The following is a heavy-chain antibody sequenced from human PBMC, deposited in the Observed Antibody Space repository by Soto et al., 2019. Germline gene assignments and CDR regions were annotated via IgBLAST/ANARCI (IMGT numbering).Heavy chain of an antibody. CDR1: GGTFSSYA. Sequence: QVQLVQSGAEVKKPGSSVKVSCKASGGTFSSYAISWVRQAPGQGLEWMGGIIPIFGTANYAQKFQGRVTITADESTTTAYIERRTQRSQDTAVYSCAVMYSSSSGTPHYSYFGMDVWGQGTTVTVSS. CDR3: AVMYSSSSGTPHYSYFGMDV. V-gene: IGHV1-69*01. D-gene: IGHD6-6*01. CDR2: IIPIFGTA. J-gene: IGHJ6*02.